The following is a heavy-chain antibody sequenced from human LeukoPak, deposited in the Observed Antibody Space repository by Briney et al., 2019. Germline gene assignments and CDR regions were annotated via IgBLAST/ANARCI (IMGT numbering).Heavy chain of an antibody. J-gene: IGHJ6*03. D-gene: IGHD3-22*01. V-gene: IGHV3-23*01. CDR1: GFTFSSYG. CDR3: ARDHASRLGDYMDV. Sequence: GGTLRLSCAASGFTFSSYGMSWVRQAPGKGLEWVSAISGSGGSTYYADSVKGRFTISRDNAKNSLYLQMNSLRAEDTAVYYCARDHASRLGDYMDVWGKGTTVTVSS. CDR2: ISGSGGST.